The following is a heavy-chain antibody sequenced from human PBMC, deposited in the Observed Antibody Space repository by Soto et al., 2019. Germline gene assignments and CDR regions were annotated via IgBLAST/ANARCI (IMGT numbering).Heavy chain of an antibody. CDR2: FKSKGDGGAA. V-gene: IGHV3-15*01. D-gene: IGHD6-19*01. CDR3: TTEMRHTSGWYGAFDI. J-gene: IGHJ3*02. Sequence: DVQLVESGGGLVQPGGSLRLSCAASGLTFSNAWMSWVRQAPGKGLEWVGRFKSKGDGGAADYPATVKGRFTMSRDESKNTVYLQMNSLNTEDTAVYFCTTEMRHTSGWYGAFDIWGQGTTVTVSS. CDR1: GLTFSNAW.